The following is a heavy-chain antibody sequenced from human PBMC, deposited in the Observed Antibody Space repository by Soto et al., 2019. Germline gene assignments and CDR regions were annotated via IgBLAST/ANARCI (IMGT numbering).Heavy chain of an antibody. J-gene: IGHJ4*03. Sequence: LRLSCAASGFTFSGYSVNWVRQAPGKGLEWVSYISSGSKTIYYAESVKGRFTVSRDNARNSQYLQMNSLRDEDTAVYYCVREDILGVRSFDYWGQGTTVTVSS. V-gene: IGHV3-48*02. CDR3: VREDILGVRSFDY. D-gene: IGHD3-9*01. CDR1: GFTFSGYS. CDR2: ISSGSKTI.